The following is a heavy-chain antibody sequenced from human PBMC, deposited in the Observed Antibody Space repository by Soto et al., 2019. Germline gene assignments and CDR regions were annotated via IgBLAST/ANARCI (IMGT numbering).Heavy chain of an antibody. D-gene: IGHD6-6*01. CDR1: GFTFSSYA. J-gene: IGHJ5*02. CDR3: AKWDSSSNWFDP. V-gene: IGHV3-23*01. Sequence: GGSLRLSCAASGFTFSSYAMSWVRQAPGKGLEWVSAISGSGGSTYYADSVKGRFTISRDNSKNTLYLQMNSLRAEDTAAYYCAKWDSSSNWFDPWGQGTLVTVS. CDR2: ISGSGGST.